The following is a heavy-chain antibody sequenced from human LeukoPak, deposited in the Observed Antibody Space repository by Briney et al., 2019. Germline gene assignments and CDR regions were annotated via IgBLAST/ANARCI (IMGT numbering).Heavy chain of an antibody. V-gene: IGHV1-69*06. D-gene: IGHD2/OR15-2a*01. J-gene: IGHJ4*02. Sequence: SVKVSCKASGGTFSSYAISWVRQAPGQGLEWMGGIIPIFGTANYAQKFQGRVTITADKSTSTAYMELSSLRSEDTAVYYCAQGSMSLNCFDYWGQGTLVTVSS. CDR1: GGTFSSYA. CDR2: IIPIFGTA. CDR3: AQGSMSLNCFDY.